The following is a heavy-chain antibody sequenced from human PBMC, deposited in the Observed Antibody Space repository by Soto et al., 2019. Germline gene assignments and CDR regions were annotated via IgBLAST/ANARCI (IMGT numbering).Heavy chain of an antibody. Sequence: QVQLVQSGAEVKTPGSSLKVSCKVSGSRFSNYVISWVRQAPGHGLEWLGRIIPIFNSTKYAQSFQGRVTITADKSTSTASLELSSLRSDDTAVYYCAREGRGKKAGYNGLGSRGYWGQGTLVTVSS. V-gene: IGHV1-69*06. J-gene: IGHJ4*02. CDR2: IIPIFNST. D-gene: IGHD2-2*02. CDR3: AREGRGKKAGYNGLGSRGY. CDR1: GSRFSNYV.